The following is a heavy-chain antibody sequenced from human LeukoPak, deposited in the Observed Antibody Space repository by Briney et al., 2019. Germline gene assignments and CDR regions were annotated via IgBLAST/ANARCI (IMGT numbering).Heavy chain of an antibody. D-gene: IGHD3-3*01. CDR2: IYYSGST. V-gene: IGHV4-30-4*01. CDR3: ARGPDYDFWSGGFDY. J-gene: IGHJ4*02. CDR1: GGSISSGDYY. Sequence: SQTLSLTCTVSGGSISSGDYYWSWIRQPPGKGLEWIVYIYYSGSTYYNPSLKSRVTISVDTSKNQFSLKLSSVTAADTAVYYCARGPDYDFWSGGFDYWGQGTLVTVSS.